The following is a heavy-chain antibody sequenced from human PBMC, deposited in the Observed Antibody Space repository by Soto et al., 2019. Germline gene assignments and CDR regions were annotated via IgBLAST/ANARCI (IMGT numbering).Heavy chain of an antibody. V-gene: IGHV4-31*03. CDR3: AREVSPIFRGWYTVLVPWVDP. CDR1: GGSINRGDYS. CDR2: ISYSGNT. J-gene: IGHJ5*02. Sequence: SETLSLTCTVSGGSINRGDYSWSWVRQVPGKGLEWIGFISYSGNTHYNPSLESRVTISKDTSKNQFSLRLNSMTAADSAVYYCAREVSPIFRGWYTVLVPWVDPSGQFTLLTV. D-gene: IGHD6-19*01.